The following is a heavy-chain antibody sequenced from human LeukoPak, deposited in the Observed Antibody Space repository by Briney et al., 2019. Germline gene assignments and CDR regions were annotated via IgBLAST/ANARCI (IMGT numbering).Heavy chain of an antibody. CDR2: INHSGST. CDR1: GGSFSGYY. CDR3: ARDGPIGVYY. J-gene: IGHJ4*02. Sequence: SETLSLTCAVYGGSFSGYYWSWIRQPPGKGLEWIGEINHSGSTNYNPSLKSRVTISVDTSKNRFSLKLSSVTAADTAVYYCARDGPIGVYYWGQGTLVTVSS. D-gene: IGHD3-16*01. V-gene: IGHV4-34*01.